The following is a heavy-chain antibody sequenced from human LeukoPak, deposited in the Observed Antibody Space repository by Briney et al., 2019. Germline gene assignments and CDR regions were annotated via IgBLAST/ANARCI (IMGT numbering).Heavy chain of an antibody. D-gene: IGHD6-19*01. CDR3: ARDTTVASGMQY. Sequence: PSETLSLTCTVSGDSISSYYWSWIRQFPGKGLEWIGSIYIKSTNYNPSLKSRVAISVDTSKNQFSLRLDSVTTADTAVYYCARDTTVASGMQYWGQGTLVTVSS. CDR1: GDSISSYY. CDR2: IYIKST. V-gene: IGHV4-59*01. J-gene: IGHJ4*02.